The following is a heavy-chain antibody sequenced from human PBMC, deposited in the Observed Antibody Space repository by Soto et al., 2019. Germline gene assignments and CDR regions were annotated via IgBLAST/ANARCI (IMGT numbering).Heavy chain of an antibody. CDR3: ARDQYDFWSGSLDV. CDR2: IYYSGST. CDR1: GGSISSGDYY. Sequence: SETLSLTCTVSGGSISSGDYYWSWIRQPPGKGLEWIGYIYYSGSTYYNPSLKSRVTISVDTSKNQFSLKLSSVTAADTAVYYCARDQYDFWSGSLDVWGQGTTVTVSS. J-gene: IGHJ6*02. V-gene: IGHV4-30-4*01. D-gene: IGHD3-3*01.